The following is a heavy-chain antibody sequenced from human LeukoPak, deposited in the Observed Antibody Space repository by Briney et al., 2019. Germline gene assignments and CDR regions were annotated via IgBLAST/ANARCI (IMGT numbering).Heavy chain of an antibody. Sequence: PGGSLRLSCAASGFTFSSQNMNWVRQAPGKGLVWVSHIEGDGSSTTYADSVKGRFTISRDNAKNTLYLQMNSLRAEDTAVYYCARGDSSVYSPLGYWGQGTRVTVSS. CDR3: ARGDSSVYSPLGY. CDR1: GFTFSSQN. J-gene: IGHJ4*02. CDR2: IEGDGSST. V-gene: IGHV3-74*01. D-gene: IGHD3-22*01.